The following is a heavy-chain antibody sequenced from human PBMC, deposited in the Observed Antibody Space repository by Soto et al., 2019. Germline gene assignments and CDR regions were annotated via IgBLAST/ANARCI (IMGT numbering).Heavy chain of an antibody. CDR1: GFTFSSYA. D-gene: IGHD2-15*01. Sequence: EMQLLESGGDLVQPGGSLRLSCAASGFTFSSYAMTWVRQAPGKGLQYISAISGSGITTYSADSMKGRFTISRDNSKNTLYLQMNSLRAEATAVYYCAKDRDDIGMVDAFEIWGQGTMVTVSS. J-gene: IGHJ3*02. CDR3: AKDRDDIGMVDAFEI. V-gene: IGHV3-23*01. CDR2: ISGSGITT.